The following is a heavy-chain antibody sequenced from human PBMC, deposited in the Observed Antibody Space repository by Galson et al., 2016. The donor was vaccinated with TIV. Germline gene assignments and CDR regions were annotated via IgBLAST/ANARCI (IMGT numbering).Heavy chain of an antibody. CDR1: GDSASSNSAA. CDR2: TYYRSEWNS. Sequence: CAISGDSASSNSAAWNWIRQSPSRGLEWLGRTYYRSEWNSDYAVSVRSRIVIKADRSKNQFFLQLNSVTPEDTAVYFCARGRSGYNSTYYYYGMDVWGQRTTVSVSS. CDR3: ARGRSGYNSTYYYYGMDV. D-gene: IGHD5-24*01. V-gene: IGHV6-1*01. J-gene: IGHJ6*02.